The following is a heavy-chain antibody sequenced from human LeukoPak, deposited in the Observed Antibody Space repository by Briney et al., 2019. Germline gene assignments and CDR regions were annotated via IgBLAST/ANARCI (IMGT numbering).Heavy chain of an antibody. J-gene: IGHJ4*02. CDR1: GGTFTSYA. CDR2: IIPILGIA. D-gene: IGHD6-13*01. Sequence: GASVKVSCKASGGTFTSYAISWVRQAPGQGLEWMGRIIPILGIANYAQKFQGRVTITADKSTSTAYMELSSLRSDDTAVYYCAGIAAAGGVYWGQGTLVTVSS. CDR3: AGIAAAGGVY. V-gene: IGHV1-69*04.